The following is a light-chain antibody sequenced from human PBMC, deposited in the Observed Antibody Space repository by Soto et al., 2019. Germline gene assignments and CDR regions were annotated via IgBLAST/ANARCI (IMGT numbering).Light chain of an antibody. CDR1: SSDVGGYNY. J-gene: IGLJ1*01. CDR2: EVS. V-gene: IGLV2-14*01. Sequence: QSVLTQPASVSGSDGQSITFSCTGTSSDVGGYNYVSWYQQHPGKAPKVIIYEVSNRPSGVSNRFSGSKSGNTASLTISGLQGEDEADYYCSSYTSSSTYVFGTGTQLTVL. CDR3: SSYTSSSTYV.